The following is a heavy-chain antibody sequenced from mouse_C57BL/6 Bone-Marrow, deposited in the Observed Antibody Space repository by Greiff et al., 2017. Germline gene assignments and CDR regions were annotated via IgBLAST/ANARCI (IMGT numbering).Heavy chain of an antibody. CDR2: IHPNSGST. J-gene: IGHJ4*01. V-gene: IGHV1-64*01. CDR3: ARTGSAIYYYAMDY. Sequence: QVQLQQPGAELVKPGASVKLSCKASGYTFTSYWMHWVKQRPGQGLEWIGMIHPNSGSTNYNEKFKSKATLTVDKSSSTAYMQLSSLTSEDSAVYYCARTGSAIYYYAMDYWGQGTSVTVSS. CDR1: GYTFTSYW.